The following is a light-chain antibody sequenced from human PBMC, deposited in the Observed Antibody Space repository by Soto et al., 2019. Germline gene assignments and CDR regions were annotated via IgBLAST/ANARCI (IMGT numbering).Light chain of an antibody. Sequence: QSVLTQPASVSGSPGQSITISCSGTSSDVGAHNLVSWYQQHPGRAPKLMIYAVSNRPSGVSNRFSGSKSGNTASLTISGLQAEDEADYYCSSYTSSSTFYVFGTGTKVTVL. V-gene: IGLV2-14*01. CDR3: SSYTSSSTFYV. CDR2: AVS. CDR1: SSDVGAHNL. J-gene: IGLJ1*01.